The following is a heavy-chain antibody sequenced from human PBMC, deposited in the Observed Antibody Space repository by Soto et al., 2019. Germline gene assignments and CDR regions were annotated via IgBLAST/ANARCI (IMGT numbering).Heavy chain of an antibody. V-gene: IGHV4-34*01. Sequence: QVQLQQWGAGLVKPSETLSLSCAVYGQSFSGHSWAWIRQPPGKGLEWIGEINESGSTYYNPSLKSRVTISTDTSKNQFSLKLSSVSAADTAAYFCARDSYAMSSFALDVWGRGTAVTVSS. CDR2: INESGST. D-gene: IGHD2-2*01. J-gene: IGHJ6*02. CDR1: GQSFSGHS. CDR3: ARDSYAMSSFALDV.